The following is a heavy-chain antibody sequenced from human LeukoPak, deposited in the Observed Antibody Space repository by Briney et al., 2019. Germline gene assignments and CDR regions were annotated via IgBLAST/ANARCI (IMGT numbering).Heavy chain of an antibody. D-gene: IGHD3-22*01. CDR2: INTNTGNP. CDR3: ARDLSPPVVNFDY. V-gene: IGHV7-4-1*01. CDR1: GYTFTSYS. Sequence: GASVKVSCKASGYTFTSYSINWVRQAPGQGLEWMGWINTNTGNPTYAQGFTGRFVFSLDTSVSTAYLQIGSLKAEDTAVYYCARDLSPPVVNFDYWGQGTLVTVSS. J-gene: IGHJ4*02.